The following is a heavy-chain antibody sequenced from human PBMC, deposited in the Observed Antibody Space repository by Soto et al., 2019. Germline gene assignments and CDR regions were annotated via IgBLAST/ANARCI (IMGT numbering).Heavy chain of an antibody. Sequence: SVKVSCKASGGTFSSYSISWARHAPGQGLEWMGGIIPIFGTADYAQKFQGRVTITADESTSTAYMELSSLKYEDTAVYYCAGHSSGVPGYYYGMDVWGQGTTVTVSS. J-gene: IGHJ6*02. V-gene: IGHV1-69*13. CDR2: IIPIFGTA. D-gene: IGHD3-22*01. CDR3: AGHSSGVPGYYYGMDV. CDR1: GGTFSSYS.